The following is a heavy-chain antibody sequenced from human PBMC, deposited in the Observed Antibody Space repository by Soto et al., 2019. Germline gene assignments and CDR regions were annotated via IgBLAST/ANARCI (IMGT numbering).Heavy chain of an antibody. CDR2: FAGSGGST. J-gene: IGHJ6*02. CDR1: GFTFSNYA. D-gene: IGHD2-8*02. CDR3: ASDWTGDTWACLDV. V-gene: IGHV3-23*01. Sequence: EVQLLESGGGLVQPGGSLRLSCAASGFTFSNYALTWVRQFPGKGLEWVSTFAGSGGSTYYAASVKGRFTISRDNSKNTLFLEMNRLRVEDTVTYFWASDWTGDTWACLDVWGQGTTVSVSS.